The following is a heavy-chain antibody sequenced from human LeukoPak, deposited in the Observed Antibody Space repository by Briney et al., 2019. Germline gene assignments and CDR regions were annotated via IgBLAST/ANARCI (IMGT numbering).Heavy chain of an antibody. CDR1: GYNFTTYW. CDR2: IYPGDSDT. Sequence: GESLKISCKGSGYNFTTYWIAWVRQMPGEGLEWMGIIYPGDSDTRYSPSFQGQVTISADKSISTAYLQWSSLKASDTAMYYCARAAGHDAFDIWGQGTMVTVSS. CDR3: ARAAGHDAFDI. D-gene: IGHD6-13*01. J-gene: IGHJ3*02. V-gene: IGHV5-51*01.